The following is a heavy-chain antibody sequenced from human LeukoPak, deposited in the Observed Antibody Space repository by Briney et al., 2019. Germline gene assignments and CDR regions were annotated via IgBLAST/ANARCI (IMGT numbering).Heavy chain of an antibody. D-gene: IGHD2-15*01. CDR1: GFPFSSYW. CDR3: ARSGSWYDY. J-gene: IGHJ4*02. CDR2: ISPDGSTT. V-gene: IGHV3-74*01. Sequence: PGGSLRLSCAASGFPFSSYWMHWVRHVSGKGLVWVSDISPDGSTTNYADSVKGRFTISRDNAKNTLYLQMNSLRADDTAIYYCARSGSWYDYWGQGALVTVSS.